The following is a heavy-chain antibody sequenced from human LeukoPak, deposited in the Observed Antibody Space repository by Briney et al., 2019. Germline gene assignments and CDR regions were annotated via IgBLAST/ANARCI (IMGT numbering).Heavy chain of an antibody. CDR3: TRVQAGRAGLMDV. D-gene: IGHD6-13*01. Sequence: TGGSLRLSCAASGFTLSSYWMHWVRQAPGEGLVWVSRIDPDGRTTNYADSVKGRFTTSRDNAKNTLYLQMNSLRAEDTALYYCTRVQAGRAGLMDVWGRGTTVTVSS. CDR2: IDPDGRTT. J-gene: IGHJ6*02. CDR1: GFTLSSYW. V-gene: IGHV3-74*01.